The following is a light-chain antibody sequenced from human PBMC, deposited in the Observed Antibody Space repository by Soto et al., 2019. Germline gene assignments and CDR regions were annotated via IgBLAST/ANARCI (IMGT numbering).Light chain of an antibody. J-gene: IGLJ1*01. V-gene: IGLV2-8*01. CDR3: KSYDGSNTYV. CDR1: KSDIGVYDF. CDR2: EVV. Sequence: LTQPPSASGSPGQSVTISCTGTKSDIGVYDFVSWYQHHPGKAPRLIIYEVVQRPSGVPDRFSGSKSGNTASLTVSGLQAADEADYFCKSYDGSNTYVFGSGTKVTVL.